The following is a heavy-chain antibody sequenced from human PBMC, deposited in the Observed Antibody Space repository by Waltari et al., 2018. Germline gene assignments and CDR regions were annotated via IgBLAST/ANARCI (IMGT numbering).Heavy chain of an antibody. CDR3: ATGGWGFYLGY. V-gene: IGHV3-21*02. D-gene: IGHD7-27*01. J-gene: IGHJ4*02. CDR2: ISSTSTYM. Sequence: EVQLVESGGGLVRPGGSLSLSCAASGLTFRTYNMNWVRQAPGKGLEWVSSISSTSTYMHYADSVKGRFTISRDDAKNSLYLQLNSLRAEDTAVYYCATGGWGFYLGYWGQGTLVTVSS. CDR1: GLTFRTYN.